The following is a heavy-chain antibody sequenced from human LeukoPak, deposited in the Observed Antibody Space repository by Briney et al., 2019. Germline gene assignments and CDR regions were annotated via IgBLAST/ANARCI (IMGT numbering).Heavy chain of an antibody. D-gene: IGHD3-16*01. Sequence: ASVKVSCKASGGTFSSYAISWVRQAPGQGLEWMGRIIPILGIANYAQKFQGRVTITADKSTSTAYMELSSLRSGDTAVYYCARALGGLDYWGQGTLVTVSS. CDR1: GGTFSSYA. CDR3: ARALGGLDY. V-gene: IGHV1-69*04. CDR2: IIPILGIA. J-gene: IGHJ4*02.